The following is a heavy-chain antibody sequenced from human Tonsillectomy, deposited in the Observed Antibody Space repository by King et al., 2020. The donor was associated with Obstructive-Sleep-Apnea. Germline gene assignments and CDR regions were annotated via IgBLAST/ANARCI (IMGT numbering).Heavy chain of an antibody. CDR2: ISYGGSKK. CDR3: AKDGVAGPLGGYYFVY. J-gene: IGHJ4*02. Sequence: VQLVESGGGVVQPGRSLRLSCAASGFTFSSYGMHWVRQAPGKGLEWVAIISYGGSKKYHADSVKGRFTISRDDSKNTLYLQVNTLRAEDTAVYYCAKDGVAGPLGGYYFVYWGQGTLVTVSS. D-gene: IGHD6-19*01. V-gene: IGHV3-30*18. CDR1: GFTFSSYG.